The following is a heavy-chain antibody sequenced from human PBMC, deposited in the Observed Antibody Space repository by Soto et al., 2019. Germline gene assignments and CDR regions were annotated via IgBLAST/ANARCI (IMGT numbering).Heavy chain of an antibody. J-gene: IGHJ4*02. CDR3: ARWDDYGASDQYHFAQ. CDR1: GYTCTASG. D-gene: IGHD4-17*01. Sequence: QVQLVQSGPEVQKPGASLKVSCKASGYTCTASGISWVRQAPGQGLEWMGCTSIYNGHTEYSPKFLGRVVMTTDTSADTAYLELKSLRPDDAALYYCARWDDYGASDQYHFAQWGQGPLVTVSS. V-gene: IGHV1-18*01. CDR2: TSIYNGHT.